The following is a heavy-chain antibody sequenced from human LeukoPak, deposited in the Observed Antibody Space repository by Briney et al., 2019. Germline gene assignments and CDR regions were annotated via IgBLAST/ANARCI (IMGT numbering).Heavy chain of an antibody. D-gene: IGHD2-2*02. Sequence: LRLSCAASGFTFDDYAMHWVRLVPGKGLEWVSSISSSSSYIYYADSVKGRFTISRDNAKNSLYLQMNSLRAEDTAVYYCARDPGYCSSTSCYISKEGFDYWGQGTLVTVSS. CDR3: ARDPGYCSSTSCYISKEGFDY. CDR1: GFTFDDYA. V-gene: IGHV3-21*01. CDR2: ISSSSSYI. J-gene: IGHJ4*02.